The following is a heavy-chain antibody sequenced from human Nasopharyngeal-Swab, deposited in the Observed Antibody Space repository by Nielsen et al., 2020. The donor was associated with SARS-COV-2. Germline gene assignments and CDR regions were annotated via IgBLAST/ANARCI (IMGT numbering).Heavy chain of an antibody. CDR2: IIPILGIA. V-gene: IGHV1-69*04. CDR1: GGTFSSYA. Sequence: SVKVSCKASGGTFSSYAISWVRQAPGQGLEWMGRIIPILGIANYAQKFQGRVTITADKSMSTAYMELSSLRSEDTAVYYCARAMGVCSGGSCYSLGGIDYWGQGTLVTVSS. CDR3: ARAMGVCSGGSCYSLGGIDY. J-gene: IGHJ4*02. D-gene: IGHD2-15*01.